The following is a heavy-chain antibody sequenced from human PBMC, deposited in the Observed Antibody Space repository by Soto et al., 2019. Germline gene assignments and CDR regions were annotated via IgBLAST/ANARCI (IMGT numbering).Heavy chain of an antibody. CDR1: GDSITNSDAY. D-gene: IGHD5-12*01. V-gene: IGHV4-39*02. CDR3: RFFDVSGGKDY. J-gene: IGHJ4*02. Sequence: SETLSLTCTVSGDSITNSDAYWTWIRQPPGKGLEWLATINFGRSTYYSPSLRSRLTVSRDNSENTLYLQMNSLRGEDTAMYYCRFFDVSGGKDYWGQGTLVTVSS. CDR2: INFGRST.